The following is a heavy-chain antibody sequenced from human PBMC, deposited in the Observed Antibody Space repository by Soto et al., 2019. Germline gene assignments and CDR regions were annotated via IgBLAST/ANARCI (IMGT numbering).Heavy chain of an antibody. CDR3: ARGLDTAMADDAFDI. Sequence: GWSLRLSCAASGFTFSSYAMHWVRQAPGKGLEWVAVISYDGSNKYYAGSVKGRFTISRDNSKNTLYLQMNSLRAEDTAVYYCARGLDTAMADDAFDIWGQGTMVTVSS. J-gene: IGHJ3*02. V-gene: IGHV3-30-3*01. D-gene: IGHD5-18*01. CDR1: GFTFSSYA. CDR2: ISYDGSNK.